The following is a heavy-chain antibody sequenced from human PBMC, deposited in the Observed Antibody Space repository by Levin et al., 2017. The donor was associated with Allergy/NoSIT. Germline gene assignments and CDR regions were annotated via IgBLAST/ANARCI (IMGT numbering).Heavy chain of an antibody. CDR1: GYTFTSYA. D-gene: IGHD2-15*01. Sequence: ASVKVSCKASGYTFTSYAMHWVRQAPGQRLEWMGWTNAGNGNTKYSQKFQGRVTITRDKSASTAYMELSGLGAEDTAVYSCARGVPRGIVVVVASRRNGPPIDYWGQGTLVTVSS. CDR2: TNAGNGNT. J-gene: IGHJ4*02. V-gene: IGHV1-3*01. CDR3: ARGVPRGIVVVVASRRNGPPIDY.